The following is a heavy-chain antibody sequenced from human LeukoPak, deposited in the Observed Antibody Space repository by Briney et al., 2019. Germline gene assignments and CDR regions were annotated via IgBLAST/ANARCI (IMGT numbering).Heavy chain of an antibody. V-gene: IGHV2-70*17. D-gene: IGHD4-23*01. CDR1: GFSLSTSGMC. CDR3: ARIQAYGGNSEGYYFNY. J-gene: IGHJ4*02. CDR2: IDWDDDK. Sequence: ESGPTLVNPTQTLTVTCTFSGFSLSTSGMCVSWIRQPPGKALEWLAPIDWDDDKFYSTSLKTRLTISKDTSKNQVVLTMTNMDPVDTATYYCARIQAYGGNSEGYYFNYWGQGTLVTVSS.